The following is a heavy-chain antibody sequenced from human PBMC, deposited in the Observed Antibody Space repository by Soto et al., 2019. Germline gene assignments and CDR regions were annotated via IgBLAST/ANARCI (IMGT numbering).Heavy chain of an antibody. CDR1: GFTFSDYY. CDR2: ISGSSGTI. V-gene: IGHV3-11*01. Sequence: QVQLVESGGGLVKPGGSLRLSCAASGFTFSDYYMSWIRQAPGKGLEWVAYISGSSGTIDYADSLKGRFTISRDNAKHSLYPQMSSLRAEDTAVYYCARSRGGYCQHWGQSTLVIVSS. J-gene: IGHJ1*01. D-gene: IGHD3-16*01. CDR3: ARSRGGYCQH.